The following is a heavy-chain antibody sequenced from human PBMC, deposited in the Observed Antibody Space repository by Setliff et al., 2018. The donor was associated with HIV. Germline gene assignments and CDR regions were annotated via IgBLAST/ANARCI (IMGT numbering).Heavy chain of an antibody. J-gene: IGHJ6*03. Sequence: GASVKVSCKASGFSFDDYYIHWVRQAPGQGLEWMGCVIPNSGKTYYSQKFQGRVTMTSDTSINTAYMEVSWLTSDDTAIYYCARDLEYCSGGSCYRPFIYYFYYMDVWGKGATVTVSS. V-gene: IGHV1-2*02. CDR3: ARDLEYCSGGSCYRPFIYYFYYMDV. CDR2: VIPNSGKT. CDR1: GFSFDDYY. D-gene: IGHD2-15*01.